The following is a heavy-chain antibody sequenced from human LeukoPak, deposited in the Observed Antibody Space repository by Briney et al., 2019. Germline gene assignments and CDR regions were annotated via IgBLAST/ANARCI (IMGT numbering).Heavy chain of an antibody. CDR3: AKDRFAYSGSGSGPTDY. CDR1: GFTFSSYG. V-gene: IGHV3-23*01. CDR2: ISGSGGST. Sequence: PGGSLRLSCAGSGFTFSSYGMSWVRQAPGKGLEWVTAISGSGGSTYYADSVKGRFTISRDNSKNTLYLQMNSLRAEDTAVYYCAKDRFAYSGSGSGPTDYWGQGTLVTVSS. J-gene: IGHJ4*02. D-gene: IGHD3-10*01.